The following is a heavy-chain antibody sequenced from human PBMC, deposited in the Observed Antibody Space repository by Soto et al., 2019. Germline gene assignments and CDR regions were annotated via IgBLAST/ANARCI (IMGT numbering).Heavy chain of an antibody. CDR3: AVVTAIREWDFDL. CDR1: GFTFSSYG. Sequence: QVQLVESGGGVVQPGRSLRLSCAASGFTFSSYGMHWVRQAPGKGLEWVAVIWYDGSNKYYADSVKGRFTISRDNSKNTLYLQMNSLRAEDTAVYYCAVVTAIREWDFDLWGRGTLVTVSS. CDR2: IWYDGSNK. J-gene: IGHJ2*01. V-gene: IGHV3-33*01. D-gene: IGHD2-21*02.